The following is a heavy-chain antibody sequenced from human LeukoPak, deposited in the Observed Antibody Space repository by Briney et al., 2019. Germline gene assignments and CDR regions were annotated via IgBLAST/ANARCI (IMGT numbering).Heavy chain of an antibody. CDR2: IYTSGST. Sequence: AETLSLTCTVSGGSISSYYWSWIRQPAGKGLEWIGRIYTSGSTNYNRSLKSRVTMSVDTSKNQFSLKLSSVTAADSAVYYCARVTRHCSGGICFFDYWGQGTLVTVSS. D-gene: IGHD2-15*01. CDR1: GGSISSYY. J-gene: IGHJ4*02. V-gene: IGHV4-4*07. CDR3: ARVTRHCSGGICFFDY.